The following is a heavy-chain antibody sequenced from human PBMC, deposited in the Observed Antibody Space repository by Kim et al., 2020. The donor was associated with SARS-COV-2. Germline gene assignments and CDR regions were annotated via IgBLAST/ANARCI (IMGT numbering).Heavy chain of an antibody. J-gene: IGHJ4*01. CDR3: ARETEMATTVHPLDY. D-gene: IGHD1-1*01. Sequence: VSVKSRITINPDTSMDQFSLQLNSVTPEDTAVYYCARETEMATTVHPLDYWGQGTLVTVSS. V-gene: IGHV6-1*01.